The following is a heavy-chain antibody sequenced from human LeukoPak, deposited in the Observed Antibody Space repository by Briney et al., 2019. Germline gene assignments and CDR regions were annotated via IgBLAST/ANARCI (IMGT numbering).Heavy chain of an antibody. CDR3: AGNYYGSGSYYSEDRY. D-gene: IGHD3-10*01. CDR1: GGSISSGSYY. CDR2: IYTSGST. Sequence: SETLSLTCTVSGGSISSGSYYWSWIRQPAGKGLEWIGRIYTSGSTNYNPSLKSRVTISVDTSKNQFSLKLSSVTAADTAVYYCAGNYYGSGSYYSEDRYWGQGTLVTVSS. J-gene: IGHJ4*02. V-gene: IGHV4-61*02.